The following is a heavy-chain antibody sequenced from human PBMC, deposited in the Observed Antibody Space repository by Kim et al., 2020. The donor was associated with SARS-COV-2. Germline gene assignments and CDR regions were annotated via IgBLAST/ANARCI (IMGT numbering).Heavy chain of an antibody. CDR2: IKQDGSEK. V-gene: IGHV3-7*03. Sequence: GGSLRLSCAASGFTFSSYGMSWVRQAPGKGLEWVANIKQDGSEKYYVDSVKGRFTISRDNAKNSLYLQMNSLRAEDTAVYYCARDSPGGWSDYWGQGTLVTVSS. J-gene: IGHJ4*02. CDR3: ARDSPGGWSDY. CDR1: GFTFSSYG. D-gene: IGHD6-19*01.